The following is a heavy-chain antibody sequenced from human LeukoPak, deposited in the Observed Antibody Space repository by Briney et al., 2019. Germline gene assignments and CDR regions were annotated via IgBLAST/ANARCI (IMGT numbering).Heavy chain of an antibody. CDR3: ATYRQVLLPFES. V-gene: IGHV3-21*04. Sequence: GGSLRLSCAASRFTFSSYSMNWVRQAPGKGLEWVSSISSSGSYIYHADSVKGRFTISRDNAKNSLYLQMNSLRAEDTAIYYCATYRQVLLPFESWGQGTLVTVSS. D-gene: IGHD2-8*02. J-gene: IGHJ4*02. CDR1: RFTFSSYS. CDR2: ISSSGSYI.